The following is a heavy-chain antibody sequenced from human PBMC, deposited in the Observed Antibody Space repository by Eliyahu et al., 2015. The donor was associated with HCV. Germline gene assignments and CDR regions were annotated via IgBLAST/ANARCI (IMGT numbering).Heavy chain of an antibody. J-gene: IGHJ6*02. D-gene: IGHD3-10*01. CDR2: VNHGGTT. Sequence: QVELQQWGAGLLEASETLSVTCAVYGGSFRGYFWTWIRQAPGKGLEWIGEVNHGGTTKYNPSFKSRITISVDYYKKQFSLFVRNVTAVDTAVYYCARGQDAHYXDVWGRGTAGXVXX. CDR3: ARGQDAHYXDV. CDR1: GGSFRGYF. V-gene: IGHV4-34*02.